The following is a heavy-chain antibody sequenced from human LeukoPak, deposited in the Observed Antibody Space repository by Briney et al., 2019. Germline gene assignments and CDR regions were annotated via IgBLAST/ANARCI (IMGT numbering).Heavy chain of an antibody. J-gene: IGHJ4*02. CDR2: ISGSGGST. CDR3: ASPIAVAETGDY. V-gene: IGHV3-23*01. Sequence: PGGSLRLSCAASGFTFSSYAMSWVRQAPGKGLEWVSGISGSGGSTYYADSVKGRFTISRDNSKNTLYLQMNSLRAGDTAVYYCASPIAVAETGDYWGQGTLVTVSS. CDR1: GFTFSSYA. D-gene: IGHD6-19*01.